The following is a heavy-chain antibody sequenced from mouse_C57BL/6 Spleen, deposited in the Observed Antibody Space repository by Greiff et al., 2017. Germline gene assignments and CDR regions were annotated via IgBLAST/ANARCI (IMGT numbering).Heavy chain of an antibody. V-gene: IGHV1-72*01. D-gene: IGHD2-4*01. CDR2: IDPNSGGT. CDR1: GYAFSSYW. Sequence: QVQLQQSGAELVKPGASVKISCKASGYAFSSYWMHWVKQRPGRGLEWIGRIDPNSGGTKYNEKFKRKATLTVDNPSSTAYMPLSSLTSEDSAVYYCARSGIYYDYAFAYWGQGTLVTVSA. J-gene: IGHJ3*01. CDR3: ARSGIYYDYAFAY.